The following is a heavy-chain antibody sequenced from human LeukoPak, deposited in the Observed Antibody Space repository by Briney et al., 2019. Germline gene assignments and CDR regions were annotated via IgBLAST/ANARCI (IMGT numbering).Heavy chain of an antibody. J-gene: IGHJ6*03. Sequence: ASVKVSCKASGYTFTGYYMHWVRQAPGQGLEWMGWINPNSGGTNYAQKFQGRVTMTRDTSISTAYMELSSLRSEDTAVYYCASGLEYSSSSGPLPPTMDVWGKGTTVTVSS. D-gene: IGHD6-6*01. CDR3: ASGLEYSSSSGPLPPTMDV. CDR2: INPNSGGT. CDR1: GYTFTGYY. V-gene: IGHV1-2*02.